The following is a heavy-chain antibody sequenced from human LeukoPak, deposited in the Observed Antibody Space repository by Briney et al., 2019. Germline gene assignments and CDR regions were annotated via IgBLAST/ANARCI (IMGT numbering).Heavy chain of an antibody. CDR3: AIRWGTSTYYVDS. V-gene: IGHV4-39*01. CDR2: VYFDGNT. Sequence: SETLSLTCTVSGGSISSNSYYWGWIRQPPGKGLEWIGSVYFDGNTYHNPSLKSRVTISVDTSKTQLSPKLSSVTAADTAVYYCAIRWGTSTYYVDSWGRGSLVTGSS. CDR1: GGSISSNSYY. D-gene: IGHD1-26*01. J-gene: IGHJ4*02.